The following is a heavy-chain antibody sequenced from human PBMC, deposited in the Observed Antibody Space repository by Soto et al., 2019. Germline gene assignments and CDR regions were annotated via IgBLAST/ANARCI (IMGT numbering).Heavy chain of an antibody. V-gene: IGHV3-23*01. Sequence: EVQLLESGGGLVQPGGSLRLSCAASGFTFSSYAMSWVRQAPGKGLEWVSAISGSGDSTYYADSVKGRFTISRDNSKNTLYLQMNSLRAEDTAVYYCAKRGLGYCSTTSCRGRWFDPWGQGTLVTVSS. CDR1: GFTFSSYA. CDR3: AKRGLGYCSTTSCRGRWFDP. D-gene: IGHD2-2*01. CDR2: ISGSGDST. J-gene: IGHJ5*02.